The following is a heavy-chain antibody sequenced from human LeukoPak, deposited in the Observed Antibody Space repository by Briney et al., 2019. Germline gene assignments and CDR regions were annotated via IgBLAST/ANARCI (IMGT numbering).Heavy chain of an antibody. D-gene: IGHD3-22*01. CDR2: ISGSGGST. V-gene: IGHV3-23*01. J-gene: IGHJ4*02. CDR1: GFTFSSYS. CDR3: AKDLTLYYYDSSGYSDY. Sequence: PGGSLRLSCAASGFTFSSYSMNWVRQAPGKGLEWVSAISGSGGSTYYADSVKGRFTISRDNSKNTLYLQMNSLRAEDTAVYYCAKDLTLYYYDSSGYSDYWGQGTLVTVSS.